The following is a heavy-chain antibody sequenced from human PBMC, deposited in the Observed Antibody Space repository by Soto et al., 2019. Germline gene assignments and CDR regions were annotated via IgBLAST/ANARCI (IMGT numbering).Heavy chain of an antibody. CDR1: GFTVSSNY. D-gene: IGHD6-19*01. J-gene: IGHJ1*01. V-gene: IGHV3-66*01. Sequence: EVQLVESGGGLVQPGGSLRLSCAASGFTVSSNYMSWVRQAPGKGLEWVSVIYSGGSTYYADSVKGRFTISRDNSKNTLYLQMSSLRAEDTAVYYCARDRIAVAGNPGGFQHWGQGTLVTVSS. CDR2: IYSGGST. CDR3: ARDRIAVAGNPGGFQH.